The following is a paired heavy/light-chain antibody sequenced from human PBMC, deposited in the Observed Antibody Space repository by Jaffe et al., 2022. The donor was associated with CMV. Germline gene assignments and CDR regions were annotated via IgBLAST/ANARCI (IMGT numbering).Heavy chain of an antibody. CDR2: ISWNSGSI. V-gene: IGHV3-9*01. Sequence: EVQLVESGGGLVQPGRSLRLTCAASGFTFDDYVMHWVRQAPGKGLEWVSGISWNSGSIGYADSVKGRFTISRDNAKNSLYLQMNSLRAEDTALYYCGKDIKSQYDNSELYYYGVDVWGQGTTVTVSS. CDR3: GKDIKSQYDNSELYYYGVDV. J-gene: IGHJ6*02. D-gene: IGHD3-9*01. CDR1: GFTFDDYV.
Light chain of an antibody. Sequence: IQLTQSPSSLSASVGDRVTITCRASQDIDSSLAWYQQKPGKAPKVLIYAASTLQSGVPSRFSGSGSGTDFTLTISSLQPEDFATYYCQQLNSYPITFGQGTRLEIK. CDR2: AAS. CDR1: QDIDSS. CDR3: QQLNSYPIT. V-gene: IGKV1-9*01. J-gene: IGKJ5*01.